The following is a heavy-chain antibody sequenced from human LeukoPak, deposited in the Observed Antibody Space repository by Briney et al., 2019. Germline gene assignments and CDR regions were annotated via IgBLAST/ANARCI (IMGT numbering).Heavy chain of an antibody. CDR3: ARVTTGGYYNY. CDR2: IYTSGST. CDR1: GGSISSGSYY. V-gene: IGHV4-61*02. J-gene: IGHJ4*02. D-gene: IGHD3-22*01. Sequence: QASETLSLTCTVSGGSISSGSYYWSWIRQPAGKGLEWIGRIYTSGSTNYNPSLKSRVTISLDTSENHFSLKLSSVTAADTAVYYCARVTTGGYYNYWGREPWSPSPQ.